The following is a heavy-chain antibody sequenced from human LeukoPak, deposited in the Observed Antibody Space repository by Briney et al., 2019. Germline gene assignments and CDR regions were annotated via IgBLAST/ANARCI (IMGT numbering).Heavy chain of an antibody. CDR3: ARVGGFCSNDVCYNNWLDP. J-gene: IGHJ5*02. CDR2: TYYSGTT. CDR1: GGSISSYY. Sequence: KPSETLSLTCTVSGGSISSYYWSWIRQPAGKGLEWIGYTYYSGTTNYNPSLKSRVTISVDTSKMQLSLKLSSVTAADTAVYYCARVGGFCSNDVCYNNWLDPWGQGTLVTVSS. V-gene: IGHV4-59*01. D-gene: IGHD2-8*01.